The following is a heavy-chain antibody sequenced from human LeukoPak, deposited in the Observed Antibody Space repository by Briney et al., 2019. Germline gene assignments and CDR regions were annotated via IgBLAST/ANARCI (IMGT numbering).Heavy chain of an antibody. CDR3: AKDRYGDYYDGFDV. J-gene: IGHJ3*01. CDR1: GFTFSNYA. Sequence: GGSLRLSCAASGFTFSNYAMNWVRQAPGKGLEWVSTIRGSGSDTYYVDSVKGRFIMSRDNSKDMLFLQMTGLRAEDTALYYCAKDRYGDYYDGFDVWGQGTLVTVSS. V-gene: IGHV3-23*01. CDR2: IRGSGSDT. D-gene: IGHD4-17*01.